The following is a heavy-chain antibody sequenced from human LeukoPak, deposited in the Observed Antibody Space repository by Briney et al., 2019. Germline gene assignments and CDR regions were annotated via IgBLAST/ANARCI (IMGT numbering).Heavy chain of an antibody. CDR3: ARAAGITIFGVVIPNWFDP. CDR1: GGSISSSSYY. CDR2: IYYSGST. J-gene: IGHJ5*02. V-gene: IGHV4-39*01. Sequence: PSETLSLTCTVSGGSISSSSYYWGWIRQPPGKGLEWIGSIYYSGSTYYNPSLKSRVTISVDTSKNQFSLKLSSVTAADTAVYYCARAAGITIFGVVIPNWFDPWGQGTLVTVSS. D-gene: IGHD3-3*01.